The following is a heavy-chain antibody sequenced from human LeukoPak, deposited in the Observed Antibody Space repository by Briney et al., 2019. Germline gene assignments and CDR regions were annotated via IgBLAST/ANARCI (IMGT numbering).Heavy chain of an antibody. V-gene: IGHV3-53*01. J-gene: IGHJ4*02. Sequence: QSGGSLRLSCAASGFTFSSYSMNWVRQAPGRGLEWVSVIYSGGSTYYADSVKGRFTISRDNSKNTVSLQMNSLRAEDTAVYYCARGADRWNYFDYWGQGTLVTVSS. CDR1: GFTFSSYS. CDR2: IYSGGST. D-gene: IGHD4-23*01. CDR3: ARGADRWNYFDY.